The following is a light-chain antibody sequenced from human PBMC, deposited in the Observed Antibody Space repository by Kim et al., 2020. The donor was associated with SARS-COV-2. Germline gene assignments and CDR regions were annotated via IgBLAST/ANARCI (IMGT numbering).Light chain of an antibody. Sequence: QSVLTQPPSVSGAPGQTVTISCTGDSSNIGTGYDVHWFQQLPGTAPKLLIYGDKNRPSGVPDRFSGSKSANSASLAIAGLQAEDEADYYCQSYDSVLSGYVFGSVTKVTVL. CDR3: QSYDSVLSGYV. J-gene: IGLJ1*01. CDR1: SSNIGTGYD. V-gene: IGLV1-40*01. CDR2: GDK.